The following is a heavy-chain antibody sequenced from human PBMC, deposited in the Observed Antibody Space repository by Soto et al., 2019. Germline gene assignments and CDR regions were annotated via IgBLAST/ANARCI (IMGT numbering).Heavy chain of an antibody. V-gene: IGHV6-1*01. CDR1: GDSVSSNSAA. CDR2: TYYRSKWYN. Sequence: SQTLSLTCAISGDSVSSNSAAWNWIRQSPSRGLEWLGRTYYRSKWYNDYAVSVKSRITINPDTSKNQFPLQLNSVTPEDTAVYDCARDMIPGGYYYYYGMDVRGKGTTVTAPQ. J-gene: IGHJ6*04. CDR3: ARDMIPGGYYYYYGMDV. D-gene: IGHD3-16*01.